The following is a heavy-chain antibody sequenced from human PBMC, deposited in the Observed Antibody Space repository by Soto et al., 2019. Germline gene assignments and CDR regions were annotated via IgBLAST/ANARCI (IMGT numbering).Heavy chain of an antibody. J-gene: IGHJ4*02. Sequence: QVQLVESGGGVVQPGRSLRLSCAASGFTFSSYGMHWVRQAPGKGLEWVAVISYDGSNKYYADSVKGRFTISRDNSKNTLYLQMNSRRAEDTAVYYCAKEGPVEMAEYHDCWGQGTVVTVSS. D-gene: IGHD2-2*01. CDR1: GFTFSSYG. CDR3: AKEGPVEMAEYHDC. V-gene: IGHV3-30*18. CDR2: ISYDGSNK.